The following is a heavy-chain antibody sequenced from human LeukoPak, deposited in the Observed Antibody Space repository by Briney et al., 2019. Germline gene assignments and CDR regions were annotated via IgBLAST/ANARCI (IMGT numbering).Heavy chain of an antibody. CDR1: GYSFTNYW. Sequence: GESLKISCKGSGYSFTNYWIGWVRQMPGKGLKWMGIIYPGDSDTRYSPSFQGQVTISADKSISTAYLQWSTLKASDTAIYYCARRNNYGLDYWGQGTLVTVSS. CDR2: IYPGDSDT. CDR3: ARRNNYGLDY. J-gene: IGHJ4*02. V-gene: IGHV5-51*01. D-gene: IGHD5-18*01.